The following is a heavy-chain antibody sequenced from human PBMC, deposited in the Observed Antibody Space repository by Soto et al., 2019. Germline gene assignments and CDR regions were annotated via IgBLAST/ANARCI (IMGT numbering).Heavy chain of an antibody. Sequence: QVQLVQSGAEVKKPGSSVKVSCKASGGTFSSYTISWVRQAPGQGLEWMGRIIPILGIANYAQKFQGRVTITADKSTSTAYMELSSLRSEDTAVYYCAGQSSGWYTAIGWFDPWGQGTLVTVSS. D-gene: IGHD6-19*01. CDR3: AGQSSGWYTAIGWFDP. J-gene: IGHJ5*02. CDR1: GGTFSSYT. V-gene: IGHV1-69*02. CDR2: IIPILGIA.